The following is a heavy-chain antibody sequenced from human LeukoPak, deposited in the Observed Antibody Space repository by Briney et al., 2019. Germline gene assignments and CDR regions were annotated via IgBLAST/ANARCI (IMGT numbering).Heavy chain of an antibody. CDR2: IKHDGSEK. CDR3: ARGSGNSFDY. J-gene: IGHJ4*02. CDR1: GFTFTIYW. Sequence: GGSLRLSCGASGFTFTIYWMTWVRQAPGKGLEWVANIKHDGSEKYYVDSVKGRFTISRDNAKNSLYLQMNNLRDEDTAVYYCARGSGNSFDYWGQGALVTVSS. D-gene: IGHD3-10*01. V-gene: IGHV3-7*02.